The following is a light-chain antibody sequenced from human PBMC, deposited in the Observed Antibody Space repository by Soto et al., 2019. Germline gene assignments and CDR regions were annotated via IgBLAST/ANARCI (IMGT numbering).Light chain of an antibody. CDR1: QSISSW. J-gene: IGKJ1*01. Sequence: DIQMTQSPSTLSASVGDRVTITCRASQSISSWLAWYQQKPGKAPKLLIYKASSLESGVPSRFSGSGSGTEFSLTISSLQPDDFATSYCQQYNSYWTFGERTKVDIK. V-gene: IGKV1-5*03. CDR2: KAS. CDR3: QQYNSYWT.